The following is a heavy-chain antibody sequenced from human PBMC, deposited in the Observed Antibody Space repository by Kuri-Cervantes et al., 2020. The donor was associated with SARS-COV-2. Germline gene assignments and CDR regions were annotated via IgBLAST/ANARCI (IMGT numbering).Heavy chain of an antibody. J-gene: IGHJ5*02. CDR2: IYYSGST. CDR1: GGSISSGDYY. V-gene: IGHV4-30-4*08. Sequence: SETLSHTCTVSGGSISSGDYYWSWIRQPPGKGLEWIGYIYYSGSTYYNPSLKSRVTISVDTSKNQFSLKLSSVTAADTAVYYCARAGSVNNWFDPWGQGTLVTVSS. CDR3: ARAGSVNNWFDP. D-gene: IGHD6-25*01.